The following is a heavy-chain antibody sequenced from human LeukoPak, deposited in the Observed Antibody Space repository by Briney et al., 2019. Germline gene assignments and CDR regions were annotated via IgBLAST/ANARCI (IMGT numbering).Heavy chain of an antibody. CDR3: AKSNGYGFVDM. Sequence: SETLSLTCTVSGYSISSGYYWGWIRQPPGKGLEWIGSIYHSGSTYYNPPLKSRVTISLATSSNQSSLKLTSVAAAVTAVDYCAKSNGYGFVDMGGRGTMAIVS. D-gene: IGHD3/OR15-3a*01. CDR1: GYSISSGYY. J-gene: IGHJ3*01. CDR2: IYHSGST. V-gene: IGHV4-38-2*02.